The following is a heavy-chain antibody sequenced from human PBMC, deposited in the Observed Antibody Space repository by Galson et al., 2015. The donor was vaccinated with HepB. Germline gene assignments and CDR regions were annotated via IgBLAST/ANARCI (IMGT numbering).Heavy chain of an antibody. CDR3: AKIRQFVADY. V-gene: IGHV3-23*01. CDR1: GFTFSNFP. Sequence: SLRLSCAASGFTFSNFPMSWVRQAPGKGLEWVSVISASSATTHYADSVTGRFTISRDNFKSTVYLQMNNLRAEDTAVYFCAKIRQFVADYWGQGTVVTVSS. D-gene: IGHD6-6*01. J-gene: IGHJ4*02. CDR2: ISASSATT.